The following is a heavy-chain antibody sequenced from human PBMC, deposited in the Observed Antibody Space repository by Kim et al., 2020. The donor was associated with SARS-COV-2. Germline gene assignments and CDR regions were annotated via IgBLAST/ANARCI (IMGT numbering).Heavy chain of an antibody. V-gene: IGHV4-39*01. J-gene: IGHJ3*02. D-gene: IGHD4-17*01. Sequence: DKPSLKSRISISVDTLKNQFSRKWSSVTAADTAVYYCARNFDYPKAFDSWGQGTMVTVSS. CDR3: ARNFDYPKAFDS.